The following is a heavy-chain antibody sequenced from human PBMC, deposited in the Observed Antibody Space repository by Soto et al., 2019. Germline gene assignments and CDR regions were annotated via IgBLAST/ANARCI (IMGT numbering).Heavy chain of an antibody. CDR3: TTVMSGYHSYYFDY. CDR1: GFIFSNVW. J-gene: IGHJ4*02. Sequence: EVQLVESGGGLVKPGGSLRLSCAASGFIFSNVWMSWVRQAPGKGLEWVGRIKSKTDGGTTDYAAPVKGRFTISRDDSKNTLYLQMNSLKTEDTAVYYCTTVMSGYHSYYFDYWGQGTLVTVSS. CDR2: IKSKTDGGTT. D-gene: IGHD5-12*01. V-gene: IGHV3-15*01.